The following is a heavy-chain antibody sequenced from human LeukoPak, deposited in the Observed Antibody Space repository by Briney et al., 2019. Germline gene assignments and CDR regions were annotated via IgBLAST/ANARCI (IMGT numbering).Heavy chain of an antibody. CDR3: ARHYFDVWYFDL. J-gene: IGHJ2*01. CDR2: IYHSGST. CDR1: GYSISSGYY. Sequence: PWETLSLTCAVSGYSISSGYYWGWIRRPPGKGLEWIGSIYHSGSTYYNPSLKSRVTISVDTSKNQFSLQLSSVTAADTAVYYCARHYFDVWYFDLWGRGTLVTVSS. D-gene: IGHD2/OR15-2a*01. V-gene: IGHV4-38-2*01.